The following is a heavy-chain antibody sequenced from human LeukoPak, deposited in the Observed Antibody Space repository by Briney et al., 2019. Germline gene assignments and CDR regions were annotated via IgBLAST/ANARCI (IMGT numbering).Heavy chain of an antibody. CDR1: GYTFTGYY. V-gene: IGHV1-3*01. J-gene: IGHJ4*02. D-gene: IGHD6-19*01. Sequence: ASVKVSCKASGYTFTGYYMHWVRQAPGQRLEWMGWINAGNGNTKYSQKFQGRVTITRDTSASTAYMELSSLRSEDTAVYYCARLSSGWHRFDYWGQGTLVTVSS. CDR3: ARLSSGWHRFDY. CDR2: INAGNGNT.